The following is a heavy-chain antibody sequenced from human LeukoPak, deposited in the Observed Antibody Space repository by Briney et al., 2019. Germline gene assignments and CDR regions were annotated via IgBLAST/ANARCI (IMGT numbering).Heavy chain of an antibody. D-gene: IGHD2-21*01. CDR2: IYSGGST. V-gene: IGHV3-53*04. J-gene: IGHJ4*02. CDR1: GLTVNSNY. CDR3: ASGGCDWHNFDY. Sequence: GGSLRLSFPASGLTVNSNYMCLVRQAPGKGLEWVSVIYSGGSTYYAHSVKGRVTISRHNSKNTLYLKMNSLRAEDTAVYYCASGGCDWHNFDYWGQGTLVTVSS.